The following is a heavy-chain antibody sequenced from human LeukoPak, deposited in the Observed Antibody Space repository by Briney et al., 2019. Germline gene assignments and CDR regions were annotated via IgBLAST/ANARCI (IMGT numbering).Heavy chain of an antibody. CDR2: IYTSGST. CDR3: ARDDIPPGYFQH. CDR1: GGSISSYY. J-gene: IGHJ1*01. V-gene: IGHV4-4*07. Sequence: PSQTLSLTCTVSGGSISSYYCSWIRQPAGKGLEWIGRIYTSGSTNYNPSLKSRVTMSVDTSKNQFSLKLSSVTAADTAVYYCARDDIPPGYFQHWGQGTLVTVSS. D-gene: IGHD2-2*02.